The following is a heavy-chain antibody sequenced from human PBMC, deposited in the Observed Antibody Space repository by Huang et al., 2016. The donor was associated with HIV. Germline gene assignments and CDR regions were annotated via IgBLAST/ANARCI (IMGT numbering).Heavy chain of an antibody. V-gene: IGHV4-34*02. CDR1: GDSFSAFY. J-gene: IGHJ4*02. CDR2: INHSGST. CDR3: ARAVSRVAVAGRRPAFGY. Sequence: QVQLQQWGAGLLKPSETLSLTCAVTGDSFSAFYWSWIRQSPGKGRGWIGEINHSGSTTYNPSLNSRVTISIDTSRNQFSLNLTSVTAADTAVYYCARAVSRVAVAGRRPAFGYWGQGTLVTVSS. D-gene: IGHD6-19*01.